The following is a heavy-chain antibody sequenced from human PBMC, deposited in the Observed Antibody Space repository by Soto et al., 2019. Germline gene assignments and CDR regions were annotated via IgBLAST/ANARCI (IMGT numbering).Heavy chain of an antibody. J-gene: IGHJ4*02. CDR1: GGTFNTYT. CDR2: FIPILDMA. V-gene: IGHV1-69*02. D-gene: IGHD2-21*01. CDR3: AITYCRDNSCPRDFDF. Sequence: QVQVVQSGAEVKKPESSVKVSCKPSGGTFNTYTVNWVRLAPGHGLEWMGRFIPILDMANYAQKFQDRVTITADRSTSTAYLELNSLTSDDTAVYYCAITYCRDNSCPRDFDFWGPGTRVTVYS.